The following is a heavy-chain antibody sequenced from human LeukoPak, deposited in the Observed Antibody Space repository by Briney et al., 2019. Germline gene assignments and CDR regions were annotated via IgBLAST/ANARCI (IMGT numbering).Heavy chain of an antibody. Sequence: PGGSLRLSCAASGFTFSSYAMSWVRQAPGKGLEWVSAISGSGGSTYYADSVKGRFTISRDNSKNTLYLQMNSLRAEDTAVYYCAKEIVGAYYYYYGMDVWGQGTTVTVSS. CDR3: AKEIVGAYYYYYGMDV. D-gene: IGHD1-26*01. J-gene: IGHJ6*02. V-gene: IGHV3-23*01. CDR1: GFTFSSYA. CDR2: ISGSGGST.